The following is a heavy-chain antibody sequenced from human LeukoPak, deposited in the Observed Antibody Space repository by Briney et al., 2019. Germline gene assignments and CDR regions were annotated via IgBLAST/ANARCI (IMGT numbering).Heavy chain of an antibody. Sequence: SVKVSCKASGYTFTSYYMHWVRQAPGQGLEWMGGIIPIFGTANYAQKFQGRVTITADESTSTAYMELSSLRSEDTAVYYCARDAPPDYGGNTHPPPFDYWGQGTLVTVSS. CDR1: GYTFTSYY. V-gene: IGHV1-69*13. CDR2: IIPIFGTA. J-gene: IGHJ4*02. CDR3: ARDAPPDYGGNTHPPPFDY. D-gene: IGHD4-23*01.